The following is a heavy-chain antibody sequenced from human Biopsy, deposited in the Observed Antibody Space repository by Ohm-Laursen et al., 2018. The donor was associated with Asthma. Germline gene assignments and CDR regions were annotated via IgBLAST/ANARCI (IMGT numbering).Heavy chain of an antibody. CDR1: GFSFNSYG. J-gene: IGHJ3*02. CDR3: AKERYYDFWSGYPI. V-gene: IGHV3-30*18. Sequence: SLRLSCAASGFSFNSYGMHWVRQAPGKGLEWVAVMSFDGRQTYHADSVKGRFTISRDNSKNTLYLQMSSLRAEDTAVYYCAKERYYDFWSGYPIWGQGTMVTVSS. CDR2: MSFDGRQT. D-gene: IGHD3-3*01.